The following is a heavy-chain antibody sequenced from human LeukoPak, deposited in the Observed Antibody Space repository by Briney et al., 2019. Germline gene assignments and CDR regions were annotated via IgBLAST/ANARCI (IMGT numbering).Heavy chain of an antibody. V-gene: IGHV2-5*02. D-gene: IGHD3-16*02. CDR3: AHRPPDHKGVIVGPLYY. J-gene: IGHJ4*02. CDR1: GFSLSTSGVG. Sequence: SGPTLVNPTQTLTLTCTFSGFSLSTSGVGVGWIRQPPGKALEWLALIYWDDDKRYSPSLKSRLTITKDTSKNQVVPTMTNMDPVDTATYYCAHRPPDHKGVIVGPLYYWGQGTLVTVSS. CDR2: IYWDDDK.